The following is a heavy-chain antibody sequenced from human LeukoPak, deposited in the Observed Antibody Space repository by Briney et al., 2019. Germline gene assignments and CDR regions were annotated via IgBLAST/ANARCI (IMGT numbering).Heavy chain of an antibody. CDR2: INPNSGGT. Sequence: ASVKVSCKASGYTFTGYYMHWVRQAPGQGLEWMGWINPNSGGTNYAQKFQGRVTMTRDTSISTAYMELSRLRSDDTAVYYCARQGYKSGWYPTFDFWGPGTQVIVSS. CDR3: ARQGYKSGWYPTFDF. D-gene: IGHD6-19*01. CDR1: GYTFTGYY. J-gene: IGHJ4*02. V-gene: IGHV1-2*02.